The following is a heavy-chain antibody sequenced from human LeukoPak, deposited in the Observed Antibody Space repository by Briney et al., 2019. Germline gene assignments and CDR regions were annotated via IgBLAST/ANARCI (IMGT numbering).Heavy chain of an antibody. J-gene: IGHJ4*02. D-gene: IGHD1-26*01. Sequence: ASVKVSFTVSGYTLTELSMHWVRQAPGKGLEWMGGFDPEDGETIYAQKFQGRVTMTEDTSTDTAYMELSSLRSEDTAVYYCATALIVGATVVPGGYWGQGTLVTVSS. CDR2: FDPEDGET. V-gene: IGHV1-24*01. CDR1: GYTLTELS. CDR3: ATALIVGATVVPGGY.